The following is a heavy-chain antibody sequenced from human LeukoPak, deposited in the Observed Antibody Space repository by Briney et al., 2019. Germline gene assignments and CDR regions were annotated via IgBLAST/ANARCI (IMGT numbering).Heavy chain of an antibody. J-gene: IGHJ3*02. V-gene: IGHV4-39*02. Sequence: SETLSLTCTVSGGSISSSSYYWGWIRQPPGKGLEWIGSIYYSGSTYYNPSLKSRVTISVDTSKNQFSLQLNSVTPEDTAVYYCARETSETLAFDIWGQGTMVTVSS. CDR2: IYYSGST. CDR3: ARETSETLAFDI. CDR1: GGSISSSSYY.